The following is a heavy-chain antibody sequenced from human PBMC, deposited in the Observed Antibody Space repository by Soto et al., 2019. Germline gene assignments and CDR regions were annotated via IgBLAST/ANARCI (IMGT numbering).Heavy chain of an antibody. CDR3: ARSEEDSDYYYYGMDV. D-gene: IGHD2-15*01. CDR2: TYYRSRWYS. Sequence: SQTLSLTCVGSGDTVSSNSVAWNWVRQSPSRGLEWLGRTYYRSRWYSDYAVSVRSRIDINADTSKNQVSLQLNSVTPEGTAVYYCARSEEDSDYYYYGMDVWAQGTTVTVS. CDR1: GDTVSSNSVA. J-gene: IGHJ6*02. V-gene: IGHV6-1*01.